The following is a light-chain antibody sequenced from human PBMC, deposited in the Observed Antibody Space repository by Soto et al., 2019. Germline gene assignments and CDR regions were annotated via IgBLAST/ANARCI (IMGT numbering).Light chain of an antibody. Sequence: AIRMTQSPSSLSASTGDRVTITCRASQGISSYLAWYQQKPGKAPKLLIYDASSLESGVPSRFSGSGSGTEFTLTISSLQPDDFATYYCQQYFRYWTFGQGTKVDI. CDR2: DAS. J-gene: IGKJ1*01. V-gene: IGKV1-8*01. CDR1: QGISSY. CDR3: QQYFRYWT.